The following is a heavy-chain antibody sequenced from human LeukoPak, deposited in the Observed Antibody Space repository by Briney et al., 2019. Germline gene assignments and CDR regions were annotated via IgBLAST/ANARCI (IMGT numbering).Heavy chain of an antibody. CDR2: IDYSGGST. V-gene: IGHV3-23*01. J-gene: IGHJ5*02. D-gene: IGHD3-10*01. CDR3: TKEGLGLGSSWSAWFDP. Sequence: GGSLRLSCAASGFTLSSYEMSWIRQAPGKGLEWVSSIDYSGGSTHYADSVMGRFTISRDNSKNTLYLQMNSLRAEDTAVYYCTKEGLGLGSSWSAWFDPWGQGTLVTVSS. CDR1: GFTLSSYE.